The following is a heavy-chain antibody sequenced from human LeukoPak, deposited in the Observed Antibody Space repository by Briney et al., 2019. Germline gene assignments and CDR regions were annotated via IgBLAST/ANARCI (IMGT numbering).Heavy chain of an antibody. V-gene: IGHV7-4-1*02. CDR2: INANTGNP. CDR3: ARGDTGPTYNSNWYETDY. Sequence: ASVKVSCKAPGYAFTSYDINWVRQAPGKGLEWMGWINANTGNPTYALGFTGRFVLSLDTSVSTAYLQISSLKAEDTAVYYCARGDTGPTYNSNWYETDYWGQGTLVTVSS. CDR1: GYAFTSYD. J-gene: IGHJ4*02. D-gene: IGHD6-13*01.